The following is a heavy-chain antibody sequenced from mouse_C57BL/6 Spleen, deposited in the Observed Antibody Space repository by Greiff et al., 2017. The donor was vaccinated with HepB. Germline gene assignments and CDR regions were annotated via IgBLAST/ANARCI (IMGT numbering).Heavy chain of an antibody. D-gene: IGHD1-1*01. CDR1: GYTFTSYW. CDR2: INPSSGYT. CDR3: ALTTVVAWYFDV. Sequence: VQLQQSGAELAKPGASVKLSCKASGYTFTSYWMHWVKQRHGQGLEWIGYINPSSGYTKYNQKFKDKATLTADKSSSTAYMQLSSLTYEESAVYYCALTTVVAWYFDVWGTGTTVTVSS. V-gene: IGHV1-7*01. J-gene: IGHJ1*03.